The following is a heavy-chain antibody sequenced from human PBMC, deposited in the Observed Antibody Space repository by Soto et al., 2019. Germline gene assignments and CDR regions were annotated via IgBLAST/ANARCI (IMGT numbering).Heavy chain of an antibody. CDR3: ARLANKMATIFLWRARNWFDP. J-gene: IGHJ5*02. CDR2: IYYSGST. CDR1: GGSISSGGYY. V-gene: IGHV4-39*01. D-gene: IGHD5-12*01. Sequence: ETLSLTCAVSGGSISSGGYYWGWIRQPPGKGLECIGSIYYSGSTYYNPSLKSRVTISVDTSKNQFSLKLSSVTAADTAVYYCARLANKMATIFLWRARNWFDPWGQGTLVTVSS.